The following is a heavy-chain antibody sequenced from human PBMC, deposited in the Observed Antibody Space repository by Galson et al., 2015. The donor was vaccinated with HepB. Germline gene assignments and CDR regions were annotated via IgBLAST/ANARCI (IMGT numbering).Heavy chain of an antibody. V-gene: IGHV6-1*01. CDR2: TYYRSKWSN. Sequence: CAISGDSVSNNIVAWNWIRQSPSRGLEWLGRTYYRSKWSNNYAVSVKSRITINPDTSKNHFSLQLKSVTPEDKAMYYCAKEGGSNFDYWGQGTLVTVSS. CDR3: AKEGGSNFDY. J-gene: IGHJ4*02. D-gene: IGHD1-26*01. CDR1: GDSVSNNIVA.